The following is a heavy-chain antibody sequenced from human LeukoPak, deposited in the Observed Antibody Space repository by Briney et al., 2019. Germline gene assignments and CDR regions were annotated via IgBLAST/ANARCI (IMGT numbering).Heavy chain of an antibody. CDR2: INPNSGGT. V-gene: IGHV1-2*02. D-gene: IGHD3-9*01. CDR1: GYTFSNYG. Sequence: ASVKVSCEASGYTFSNYGITWVRQAPGQGLERMGWINPNSGGTNYAQKFQGRVTMTRDTSISTAYMELSRLGSDDTAVYYCARDGVLRYFDWQNNWFDPWGQGTLVTVSS. J-gene: IGHJ5*02. CDR3: ARDGVLRYFDWQNNWFDP.